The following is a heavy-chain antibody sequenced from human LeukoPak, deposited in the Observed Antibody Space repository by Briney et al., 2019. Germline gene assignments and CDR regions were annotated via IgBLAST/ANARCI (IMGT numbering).Heavy chain of an antibody. J-gene: IGHJ3*02. Sequence: SETLSLTCTVSGGSISPYYWSWIRQPAGKGLEWIGRVFTSGDTKYNSSLKSRVTMSVDTSKNHLSLKLISVTAADTAVYYCARSRCYNCAFDIWGQGTMVTVSS. CDR2: VFTSGDT. CDR3: ARSRCYNCAFDI. CDR1: GGSISPYY. D-gene: IGHD2-2*02. V-gene: IGHV4-4*07.